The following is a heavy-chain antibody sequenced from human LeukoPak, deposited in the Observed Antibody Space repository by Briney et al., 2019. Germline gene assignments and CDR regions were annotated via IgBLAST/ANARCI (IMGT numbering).Heavy chain of an antibody. Sequence: KPSETLSLTSTVSGGSISSSSYYWGWIRQPPGKGLEWIGSIYYSGSTYYNPSLKSRVTISVDTSKNQFSLKLSSVAAADTAVYYCAKGRWGLTINNFDIWGQGRMVTVSS. CDR2: IYYSGST. CDR1: GGSISSSSYY. V-gene: IGHV4-39*07. CDR3: AKGRWGLTINNFDI. J-gene: IGHJ3*02. D-gene: IGHD3-9*01.